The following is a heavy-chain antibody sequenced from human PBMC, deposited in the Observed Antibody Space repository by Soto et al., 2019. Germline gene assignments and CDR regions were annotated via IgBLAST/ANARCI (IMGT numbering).Heavy chain of an antibody. V-gene: IGHV4-59*12. CDR1: GGSISSYY. CDR2: IYYSGST. D-gene: IGHD6-13*01. Sequence: SETLCLTCTVSGGSISSYYWSWIRQPPGKGLEWIGDIYYSGSTNYNPSLKSRVTISVDTSKNQFSLKLSSVTAADTAVYYCARFNLYSSSWYSNHWGQGTLVTVSS. CDR3: ARFNLYSSSWYSNH. J-gene: IGHJ5*02.